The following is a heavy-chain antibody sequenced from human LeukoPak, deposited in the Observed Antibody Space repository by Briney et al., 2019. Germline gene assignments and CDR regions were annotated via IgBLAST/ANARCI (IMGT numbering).Heavy chain of an antibody. Sequence: GGSLRLSCAASGFTVSSNYMSWVCQAPGKGLEWVANIKQDGSEKYYVDSVKGRFTISRDNAKNSLYLQMNSLRAEDTAVYYCARVGTTVSYYYYYMDVWGQGTMVTVSS. CDR3: ARVGTTVSYYYYYMDV. CDR1: GFTVSSNY. D-gene: IGHD4-11*01. J-gene: IGHJ6*03. CDR2: IKQDGSEK. V-gene: IGHV3-7*01.